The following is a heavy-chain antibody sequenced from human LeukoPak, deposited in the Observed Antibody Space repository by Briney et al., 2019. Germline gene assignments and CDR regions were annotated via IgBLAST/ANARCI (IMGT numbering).Heavy chain of an antibody. CDR3: ARGRYCSADICSGGDAFDI. D-gene: IGHD2-15*01. V-gene: IGHV4-4*07. J-gene: IGHJ3*02. CDR1: GGSINNYY. Sequence: SETLSLTCTVCGGSINNYYWSWIRQPGGKGLEGIGRIYTRGSTNYNPSLKRRVHISVDTSKNQSSRKLSSVTAADTAVYYCARGRYCSADICSGGDAFDIWGQGTRVSVSS. CDR2: IYTRGST.